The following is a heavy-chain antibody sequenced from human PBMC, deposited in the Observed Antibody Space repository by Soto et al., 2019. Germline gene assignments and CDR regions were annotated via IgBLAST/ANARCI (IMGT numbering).Heavy chain of an antibody. CDR3: ARGPLYCTNGVCYTGGSNWFDP. CDR2: IYYSGST. CDR1: GGSISSGGYY. D-gene: IGHD2-8*01. Sequence: PSETLCLTCTVSGGSISSGGYYWSWIRQHPGKGLEWIGYIYYSGSTYYNPSLKSRVTISVDTSKNQFSLKLSSVTAADTAVYYCARGPLYCTNGVCYTGGSNWFDPWGQGTLVTVSS. J-gene: IGHJ5*02. V-gene: IGHV4-31*03.